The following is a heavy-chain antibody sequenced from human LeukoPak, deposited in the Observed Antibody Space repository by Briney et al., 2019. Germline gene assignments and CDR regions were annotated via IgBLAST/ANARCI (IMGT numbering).Heavy chain of an antibody. V-gene: IGHV3-30*18. J-gene: IGHJ4*02. CDR2: LPYDGNNE. Sequence: GGSLRLSCAASGFFFSNSGMHWVRQAPGKRLEWVAILPYDGNNEYYVDSVKGRFTASRDNSENTLYLQMNSLRSEDTAVYYCAKDGLYCTGGSCYNLLNSWGQGTLVIVSS. CDR1: GFFFSNSG. D-gene: IGHD2-15*01. CDR3: AKDGLYCTGGSCYNLLNS.